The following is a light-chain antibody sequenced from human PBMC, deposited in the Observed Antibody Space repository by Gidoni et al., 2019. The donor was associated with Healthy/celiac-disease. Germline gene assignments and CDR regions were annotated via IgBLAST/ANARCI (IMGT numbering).Light chain of an antibody. Sequence: SYALTQPPSVSVAPRKTARITCGGNNIGRKSGHWYQQKPGQAPVLVIYYDSDRPSGIPERFAGSNSGNTAALTISRVEAGEEADYYCQVWDSSSDQGVVGGGTKLTVL. J-gene: IGLJ3*02. V-gene: IGLV3-21*04. CDR2: YDS. CDR1: NIGRKS. CDR3: QVWDSSSDQGV.